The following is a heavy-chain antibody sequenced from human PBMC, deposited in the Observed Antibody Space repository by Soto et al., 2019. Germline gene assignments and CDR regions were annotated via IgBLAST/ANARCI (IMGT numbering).Heavy chain of an antibody. J-gene: IGHJ4*02. V-gene: IGHV1-2*02. CDR1: GYTFTGYY. CDR3: ASSRRYYDSSGYSPNFDY. CDR2: INPNSGGT. D-gene: IGHD3-22*01. Sequence: GASVKVSCKASGYTFTGYYMHWVRQAPGQGLEWMGWINPNSGGTNYAQKFQGRVTMTRDTSISTAYMELSRLRSDDTAVYYCASSRRYYDSSGYSPNFDYWGQGTLVTVSS.